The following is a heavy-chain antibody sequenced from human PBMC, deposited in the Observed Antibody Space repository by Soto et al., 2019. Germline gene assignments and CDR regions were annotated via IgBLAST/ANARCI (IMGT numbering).Heavy chain of an antibody. CDR1: GGSISSYY. V-gene: IGHV4-59*08. CDR3: ARRYGGGFDY. D-gene: IGHD2-15*01. Sequence: QVQLMESGPGLVKPSETLSLTCTVSGGSISSYYWSWIRKPPGKGLEWIGYIYSSGSTTHNPSLKSRVTISVNTPKTHFSRKLSSVTAADTAVYYCARRYGGGFDYWGQGTLVTVSS. CDR2: IYSSGST. J-gene: IGHJ4*02.